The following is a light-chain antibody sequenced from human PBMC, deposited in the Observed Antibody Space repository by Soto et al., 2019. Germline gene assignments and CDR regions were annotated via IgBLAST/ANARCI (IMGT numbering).Light chain of an antibody. J-gene: IGKJ4*01. CDR1: QSISSY. CDR3: QQTYSTPRT. Sequence: DIQMTQSPSSLSASVGDRVTITCRASQSISSYLNWYQQKPGKAPNLLIYAASSLQSGVPPRLSASGSGTDFTLAIRSLQREELAAYCCQQTYSTPRTFGGATKVE. CDR2: AAS. V-gene: IGKV1-39*01.